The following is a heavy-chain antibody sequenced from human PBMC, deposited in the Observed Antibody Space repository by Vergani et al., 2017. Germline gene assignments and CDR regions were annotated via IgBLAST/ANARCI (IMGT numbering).Heavy chain of an antibody. J-gene: IGHJ5*02. CDR2: IYSGGST. V-gene: IGHV3-53*01. CDR3: AKDRSSGWDIYWFDP. D-gene: IGHD6-19*01. Sequence: EVQLVESGGGLIQPGGSLRLSCAASGFTVSSNYMSWVRQAPGKGLEWVSVIYSGGSTYYADSVKGRFTISRDNSKNTLYLQMNSLRAEDTAVYYCAKDRSSGWDIYWFDPWGQGTLVTVSS. CDR1: GFTVSSNY.